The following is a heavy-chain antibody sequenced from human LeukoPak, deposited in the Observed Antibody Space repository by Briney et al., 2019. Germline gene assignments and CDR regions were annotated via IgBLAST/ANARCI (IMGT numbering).Heavy chain of an antibody. CDR3: ARHETYYYDSSGYYYYAFDI. CDR2: IYPGDSGT. D-gene: IGHD3-22*01. CDR1: GYSFTSYW. V-gene: IGHV5-51*01. Sequence: GESLKISCKGSGYSFTSYWIGWVRQMPGKGLEWMGIIYPGDSGTRYSPSFQGQVTISADKSISTAYLQWSSLKASDTAMYYCARHETYYYDSSGYYYYAFDIWGQGTMVTVSS. J-gene: IGHJ3*02.